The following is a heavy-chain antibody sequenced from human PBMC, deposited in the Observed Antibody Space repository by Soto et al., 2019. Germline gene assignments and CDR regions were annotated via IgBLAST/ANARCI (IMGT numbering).Heavy chain of an antibody. D-gene: IGHD4-17*01. Sequence: QVQLVQSGAEVKKPGSSVKVSCKASGYTFTNYDINWVRQATGQGLEWMVWMTPKSGNTGYAQQFQGRVIMTRSTSISTSYMAMSSLRSEDTAVYYCVRVYGEIDYWGPGTLVTVTS. CDR2: MTPKSGNT. J-gene: IGHJ4*02. V-gene: IGHV1-8*02. CDR1: GYTFTNYD. CDR3: VRVYGEIDY.